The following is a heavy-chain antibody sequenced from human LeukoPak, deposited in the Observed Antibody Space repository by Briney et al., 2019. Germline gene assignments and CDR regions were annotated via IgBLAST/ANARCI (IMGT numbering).Heavy chain of an antibody. CDR3: ARYPNYHGSREFDY. J-gene: IGHJ4*02. Sequence: GASVKVSCKASGGTLSSYAISWVRQAPGQGLEWMGGIIPIFGTANYAQKFQGRVTITADESTSTAYMELSSLRSEDTAVYYCARYPNYHGSREFDYWGQGTLVTVSS. D-gene: IGHD3-10*01. V-gene: IGHV1-69*01. CDR2: IIPIFGTA. CDR1: GGTLSSYA.